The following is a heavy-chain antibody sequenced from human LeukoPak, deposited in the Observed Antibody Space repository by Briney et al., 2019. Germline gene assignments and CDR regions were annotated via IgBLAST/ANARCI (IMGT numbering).Heavy chain of an antibody. CDR2: INPNSGGT. V-gene: IGHV1-2*02. Sequence: ASVKVSCKASGYTFTGYYMHWVRQAPGQGLEWMGWINPNSGGTNYARKFQGRVTMTRDTSISTAYMELSRLRSDDTAVYYCARADSDYSPFDYWGQGTLVTVSS. CDR3: ARADSDYSPFDY. J-gene: IGHJ4*02. CDR1: GYTFTGYY. D-gene: IGHD4-11*01.